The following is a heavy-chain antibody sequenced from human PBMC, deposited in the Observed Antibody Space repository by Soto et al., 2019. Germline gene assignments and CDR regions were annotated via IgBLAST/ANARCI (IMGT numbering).Heavy chain of an antibody. CDR3: ARDRRGGAVAENRFDY. J-gene: IGHJ4*02. Sequence: HPGGSLRLSCAASGFTFSSYWMHWVRQAPGKGLVWVSRINSDGSSTSYADSVKGRFTISRDNAKNTLYLQMDSLRAEDTAVYYCARDRRGGAVAENRFDYWGQGTLVTVSS. CDR1: GFTFSSYW. CDR2: INSDGSST. D-gene: IGHD6-19*01. V-gene: IGHV3-74*01.